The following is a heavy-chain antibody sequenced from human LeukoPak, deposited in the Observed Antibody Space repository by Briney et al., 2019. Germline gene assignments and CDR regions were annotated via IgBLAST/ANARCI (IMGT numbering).Heavy chain of an antibody. CDR3: ARGPFVVVPAAMLDFDY. V-gene: IGHV1-8*03. CDR2: VNPRSGDA. D-gene: IGHD2-2*01. CDR1: GYTFISYN. J-gene: IGHJ4*02. Sequence: ASVRVSCKASGYTFISYNINWLRQATGQGLEWMGWVNPRSGDAGYLQKFQGRVTITRDTSASTAYMELSSLRSEDMAVYYCARGPFVVVPAAMLDFDYWGQGTLVTVSS.